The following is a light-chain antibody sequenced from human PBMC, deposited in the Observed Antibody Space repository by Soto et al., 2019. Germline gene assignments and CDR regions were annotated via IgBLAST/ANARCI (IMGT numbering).Light chain of an antibody. V-gene: IGLV3-1*01. CDR1: KLGDKY. CDR3: QAWDSSTGGFL. Sequence: SYELTQPPSVSVSPGQTASITCSGAKLGDKYACWYQQKPGQSPVLVIYQDSKRPSGIPERFSGSNSGNTATLTISGTQAMDEADYYCQAWDSSTGGFLFGGGTKLTVL. CDR2: QDS. J-gene: IGLJ2*01.